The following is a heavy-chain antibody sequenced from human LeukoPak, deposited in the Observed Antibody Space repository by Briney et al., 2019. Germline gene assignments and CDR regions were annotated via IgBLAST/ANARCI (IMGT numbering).Heavy chain of an antibody. V-gene: IGHV3-23*01. CDR2: ISGSGGST. CDR3: AKDTSGWSGFDY. Sequence: PGGSLRLSCAASGFTFSSYGMSWVRQAPGKGLEWVSAISGSGGSTYYADSVKGRFTISRDNSKNTLYLQMNSLRAEDTAVYYCAKDTSGWSGFDYWGQGTLVTVSS. CDR1: GFTFSSYG. J-gene: IGHJ4*02. D-gene: IGHD6-19*01.